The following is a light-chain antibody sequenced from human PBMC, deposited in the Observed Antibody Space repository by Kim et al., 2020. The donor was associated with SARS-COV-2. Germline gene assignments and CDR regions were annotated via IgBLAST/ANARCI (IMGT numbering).Light chain of an antibody. V-gene: IGLV3-19*01. Sequence: SSELTQDPAVSVALGQTVRITCQGDSLRNYYASWYQQKPGQAPVLVIYGKNNRPSGIPDRFSGSSSRNTASLTITGAQAEDEADYYCNSRDSSGNPWVFGGGTQLTVL. CDR1: SLRNYY. CDR2: GKN. CDR3: NSRDSSGNPWV. J-gene: IGLJ3*02.